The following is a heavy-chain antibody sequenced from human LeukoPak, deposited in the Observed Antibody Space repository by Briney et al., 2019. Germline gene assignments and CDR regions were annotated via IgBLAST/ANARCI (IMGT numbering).Heavy chain of an antibody. V-gene: IGHV3-21*01. CDR1: GFTFSSYS. CDR2: ISSSSSYI. J-gene: IGHJ4*02. CDR3: ARDKIQEYQLPSPFDS. D-gene: IGHD2-2*01. Sequence: GGSLRLSCAASGFTFSSYSMYWVRRAPGKGLEWVSSISSSSSYIYYADSVKGRFTISRDNAKNSLYLQMNSLRAEDTAVYYCARDKIQEYQLPSPFDSWGQGTLVTVSS.